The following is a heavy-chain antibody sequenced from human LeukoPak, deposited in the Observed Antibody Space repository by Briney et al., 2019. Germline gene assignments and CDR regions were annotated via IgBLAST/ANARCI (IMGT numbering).Heavy chain of an antibody. CDR2: IYYSGST. CDR3: ARLGHMVRGALTPFDY. J-gene: IGHJ4*02. V-gene: IGHV4-59*08. Sequence: PSETLSLTCTVSGGSISSYYWSWIRQPPGKGLEWIGYIYYSGSTNYNPSLKSRVTISVDTSKNQFSLKLSSVTAADTAVYYCARLGHMVRGALTPFDYWGQGTLVTVSS. CDR1: GGSISSYY. D-gene: IGHD3-10*01.